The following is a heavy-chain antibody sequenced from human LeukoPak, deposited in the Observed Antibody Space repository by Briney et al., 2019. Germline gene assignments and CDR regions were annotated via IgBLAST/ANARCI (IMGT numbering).Heavy chain of an antibody. J-gene: IGHJ6*03. V-gene: IGHV3-21*01. CDR3: ARVGSAYNFPNYYMDV. Sequence: GGSLRLSCAASGFAFSSYSMNWVRQAPGKGLEWVSSISSSSSYIYYADSVKGRFTISRDNAKNSLYLQMNSLRAEDTAVYYCARVGSAYNFPNYYMDVWGKGTTVTVSS. D-gene: IGHD1-14*01. CDR1: GFAFSSYS. CDR2: ISSSSSYI.